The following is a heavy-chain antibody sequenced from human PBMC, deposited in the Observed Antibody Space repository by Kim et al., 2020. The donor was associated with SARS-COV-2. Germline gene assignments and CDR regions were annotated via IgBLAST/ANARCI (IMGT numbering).Heavy chain of an antibody. D-gene: IGHD3-22*01. CDR3: ARVESPYYDSSGYPDY. CDR2: INPSGGST. V-gene: IGHV1-46*01. CDR1: GYTFTSYY. J-gene: IGHJ4*02. Sequence: ASVKVSCKASGYTFTSYYMHWVRQAPGQGLEWMGIINPSGGSTSYAQKFQGRVTMTRDTSTSTVYMELSSLRSEDTAVYYCARVESPYYDSSGYPDYWGQGTLVTVSS.